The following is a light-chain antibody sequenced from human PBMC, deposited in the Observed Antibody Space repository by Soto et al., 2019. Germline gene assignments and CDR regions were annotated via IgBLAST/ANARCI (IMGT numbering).Light chain of an antibody. CDR3: MQATQLRT. CDR1: RGLVDSDGNAY. V-gene: IGKV2-24*01. CDR2: KVS. J-gene: IGKJ5*01. Sequence: EIVLTQTPLLSPVTLGQPASISCRSSRGLVDSDGNAYLTWLHQRPGQPPRPLIYKVSQRLSGVPDRFSGSGAGTDFTLHISRVEAEDVGTYFCMQATQLRTFGQGTRLEIK.